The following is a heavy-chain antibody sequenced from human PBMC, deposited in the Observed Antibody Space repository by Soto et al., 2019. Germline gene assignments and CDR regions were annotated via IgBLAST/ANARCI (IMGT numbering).Heavy chain of an antibody. CDR3: ARDTYGDSAQGDAFDI. CDR1: GGTFSSYA. CDR2: IIPIFGTA. Sequence: QVQLVQSGAEVKKPGSSVKVSCKASGGTFSSYAISWVRQAPGQGLEWMGGIIPIFGTANYAQKFQGRVTITADESTSTAYMELSSLRSEDTAVYYWARDTYGDSAQGDAFDIWGQGTMVTVSS. D-gene: IGHD4-17*01. J-gene: IGHJ3*02. V-gene: IGHV1-69*01.